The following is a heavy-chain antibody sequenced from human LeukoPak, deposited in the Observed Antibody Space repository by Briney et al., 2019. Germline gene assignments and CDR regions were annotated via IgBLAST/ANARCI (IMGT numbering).Heavy chain of an antibody. D-gene: IGHD1-26*01. V-gene: IGHV4-30-2*01. CDR2: IYHSGST. Sequence: SETLSLTCAVSGGSISRGGYSWSWIRQPPGKGLEWIGYIYHSGSTYYNPSLKSRVTISVDRSKNQFSLKLSSVTAADTAVYYCARKSIVGANWFDPWGQGTLVTVSS. J-gene: IGHJ5*02. CDR1: GGSISRGGYS. CDR3: ARKSIVGANWFDP.